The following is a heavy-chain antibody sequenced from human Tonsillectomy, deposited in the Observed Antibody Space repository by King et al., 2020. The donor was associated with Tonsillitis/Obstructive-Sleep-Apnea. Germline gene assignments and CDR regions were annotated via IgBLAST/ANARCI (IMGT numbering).Heavy chain of an antibody. D-gene: IGHD2-21*02. CDR3: AGGETDCGGDCYSGPDY. Sequence: VQLVESGGGLVQPGGSLRLSCAASGFTFSSYEMNWVRQAPGKGLEWVSYISSSSSTIYYADSVKGRFTISRDNAKNSLYLQMNSLRAEDTAVYYCAGGETDCGGDCYSGPDYWGQGTLVTVSS. V-gene: IGHV3-48*03. CDR1: GFTFSSYE. J-gene: IGHJ4*02. CDR2: ISSSSSTI.